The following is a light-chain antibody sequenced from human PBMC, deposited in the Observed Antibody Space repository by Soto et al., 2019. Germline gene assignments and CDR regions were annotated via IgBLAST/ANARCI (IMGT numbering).Light chain of an antibody. CDR1: QSVSNK. CDR3: QQYANWPKT. Sequence: EIVMTQSPATLSVSPGERATLSCRASQSVSNKLVWYQQKPGQAPRLLIYAASTRATGIPARFIGSGSETEFTLTISSLQSEDLAVYYCQQYANWPKTFGQGTRVEIK. V-gene: IGKV3-15*01. CDR2: AAS. J-gene: IGKJ1*01.